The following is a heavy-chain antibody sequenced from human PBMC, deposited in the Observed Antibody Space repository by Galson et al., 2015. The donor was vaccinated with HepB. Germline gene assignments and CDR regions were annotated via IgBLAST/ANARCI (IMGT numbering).Heavy chain of an antibody. CDR3: AKRCPHFFDS. CDR2: ILNSGGGT. CDR1: GFTFSSYA. Sequence: SLRLSCAASGFTFSSYAMSWVRQAPGEGLEWVSFILNSGGGTYYADSVKGRFTISRDNSKNTLYLQMNSLRAEDTAVYYCAKRCPHFFDSWGQGTLVSVSS. V-gene: IGHV3-23*01. D-gene: IGHD3-3*02. J-gene: IGHJ4*02.